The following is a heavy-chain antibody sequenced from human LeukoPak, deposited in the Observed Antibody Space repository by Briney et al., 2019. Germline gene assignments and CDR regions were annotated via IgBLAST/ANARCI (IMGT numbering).Heavy chain of an antibody. CDR3: ASGLSSLFSFGAALDYYMDV. CDR2: INPHSGDT. CDR1: GYTFTNHY. Sequence: ASVKVSCKASGYTFTNHYMHWVRQARGQGLEWMGWINPHSGDTNYAQKFQGRVIMTRDTSISTAYMELSSLRSDDTAMYYCASGLSSLFSFGAALDYYMDVLGKGTPVTVSS. J-gene: IGHJ6*03. V-gene: IGHV1-2*02. D-gene: IGHD5-18*01.